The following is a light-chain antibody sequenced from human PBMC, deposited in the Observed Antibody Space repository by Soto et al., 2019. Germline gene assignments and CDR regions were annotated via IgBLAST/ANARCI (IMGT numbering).Light chain of an antibody. J-gene: IGKJ4*01. CDR3: QQYNNWPLT. Sequence: EKAMTQSPAILSVSPGERATLSCRAGQSVSSNLAWYQQKLGQAPRLLIYGASTRATGIPARFSGSGSGTEFTLTISSLQSEDFAVYYCQQYNNWPLTFGGGTKVEIK. V-gene: IGKV3-15*01. CDR1: QSVSSN. CDR2: GAS.